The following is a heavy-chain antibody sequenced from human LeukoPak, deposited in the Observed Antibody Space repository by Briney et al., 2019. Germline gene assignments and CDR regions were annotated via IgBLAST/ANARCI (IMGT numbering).Heavy chain of an antibody. J-gene: IGHJ4*02. CDR3: ASGPSVDRLFDY. CDR1: GDSISTSSSY. D-gene: IGHD3-9*01. V-gene: IGHV4-39*07. CDR2: IYYSGST. Sequence: SETLSLTCSVSGDSISTSSSYWGWIRQPPGKGLEWIGSIYYSGSTNYNPSLKSRVTISVDTSKNQFSLKLSSVTAADTAVYYCASGPSVDRLFDYWGQGTLVTVSS.